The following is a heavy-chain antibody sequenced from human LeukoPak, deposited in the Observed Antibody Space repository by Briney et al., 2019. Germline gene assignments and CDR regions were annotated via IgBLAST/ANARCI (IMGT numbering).Heavy chain of an antibody. Sequence: QSGGSLRLSREASGFTFSSYWMHWVRQVPGKGLVWVAHINNPGTGTTYADAVKGRFTISRDNARNTLYLQMNSLRADDTAIYYCARGSGGFDYWGQGTLITVSS. CDR1: GFTFSSYW. D-gene: IGHD3-3*01. CDR3: ARGSGGFDY. J-gene: IGHJ4*02. V-gene: IGHV3-74*01. CDR2: INNPGTGT.